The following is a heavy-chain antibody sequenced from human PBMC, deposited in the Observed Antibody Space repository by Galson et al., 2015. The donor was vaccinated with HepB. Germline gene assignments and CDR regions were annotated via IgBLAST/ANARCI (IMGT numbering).Heavy chain of an antibody. CDR1: GYTFNKYG. J-gene: IGHJ4*02. Sequence: SVKVSCKASGYTFNKYGISWVRQAPGQGLEWMGWISTKRGNTKHAQNFQGRVTMTTETSTNTAYMELRSLRSADPAVYYCARDVDWALDYWGQGTLVTVSS. CDR2: ISTKRGNT. V-gene: IGHV1-18*01. D-gene: IGHD3-9*01. CDR3: ARDVDWALDY.